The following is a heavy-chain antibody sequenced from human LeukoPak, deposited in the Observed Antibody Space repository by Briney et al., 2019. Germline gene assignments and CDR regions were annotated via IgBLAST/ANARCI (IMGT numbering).Heavy chain of an antibody. Sequence: SETLSLTCTVSGGSISSYYWSWIRQPPGKGREWIGYIYYSGSTNYNPSLKSRVTISVDTSKNQFSLKLSSVTAADTAVYYCAREGDGYILDYWGQGTLVTVSS. D-gene: IGHD5-12*01. V-gene: IGHV4-59*01. CDR1: GGSISSYY. J-gene: IGHJ4*02. CDR3: AREGDGYILDY. CDR2: IYYSGST.